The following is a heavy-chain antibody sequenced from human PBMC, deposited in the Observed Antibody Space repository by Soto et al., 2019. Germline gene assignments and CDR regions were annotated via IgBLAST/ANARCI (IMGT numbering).Heavy chain of an antibody. CDR1: GYTFTSYD. CDR2: MNPNSGNT. CDR3: AKDYSSSCPDY. V-gene: IGHV1-8*01. J-gene: IGHJ4*02. D-gene: IGHD6-13*01. Sequence: ASVKVSCKASGYTFTSYDINWVRQATGQGLEWMGWMNPNSGNTGYAQKLQGRVTMSRNTSISTAYMELSSLRSEDTAVYYCAKDYSSSCPDYWGQGTLVTVSS.